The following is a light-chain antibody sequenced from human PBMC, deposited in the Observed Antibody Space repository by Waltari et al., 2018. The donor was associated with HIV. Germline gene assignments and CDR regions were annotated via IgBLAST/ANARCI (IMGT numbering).Light chain of an antibody. CDR1: QSLLHSNGYNY. V-gene: IGKV2-28*01. CDR2: LGS. Sequence: DIVMTQSPLSLPVTPGEPASISCRSSQSLLHSNGYNYLDWYLQKPGQSPQLLIYLGSNRASGVPDRFSGSGSGTDFTLKISRVEAEDVGVYYCMQALQPLYTFGQGTKLEIK. CDR3: MQALQPLYT. J-gene: IGKJ2*01.